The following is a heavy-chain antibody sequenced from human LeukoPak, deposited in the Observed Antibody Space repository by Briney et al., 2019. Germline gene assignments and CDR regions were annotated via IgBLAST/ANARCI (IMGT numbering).Heavy chain of an antibody. D-gene: IGHD4-11*01. V-gene: IGHV4-39*07. J-gene: IGHJ6*03. CDR3: ARWPRERNRITVTNYYYYMDV. CDR2: IYYSGST. CDR1: GGSISSSSYY. Sequence: SETLSLTCTVSGGSISSSSYYWGWIRQPPGKGLEWIGSIYYSGSTYYNPSLKSRVTISVDMFKNQFSLKVSSVTAADSAVYYCARWPRERNRITVTNYYYYMDVWGRGTTVTVSS.